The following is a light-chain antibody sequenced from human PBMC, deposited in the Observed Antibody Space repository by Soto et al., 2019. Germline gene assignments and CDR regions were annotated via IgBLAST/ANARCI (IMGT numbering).Light chain of an antibody. CDR2: GAS. V-gene: IGKV3-20*01. Sequence: EIVLTQSPGTLALSPGERATLSCMASQSVNNNYLTWYQPKRGQAHRLLIHGASSRSTGIPDRFSGSGSGTDFTLNISRLEPEDVSMYYCQQYGSSPFNFGPGTRVGIK. J-gene: IGKJ3*01. CDR1: QSVNNNY. CDR3: QQYGSSPFN.